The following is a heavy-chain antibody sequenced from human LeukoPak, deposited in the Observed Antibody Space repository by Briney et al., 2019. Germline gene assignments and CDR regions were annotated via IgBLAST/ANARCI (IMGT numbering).Heavy chain of an antibody. CDR2: ISSSGSTI. J-gene: IGHJ4*02. D-gene: IGHD5-18*01. CDR3: ARDRAAMVIDY. V-gene: IGHV3-11*04. CDR1: GFTSSDYY. Sequence: GGSLRLSCAASGFTSSDYYMSWIRQAPGKGLEWVSYISSSGSTIYYADSVKGRFTISRDNAKNSLYLQMNILRAEDTAVYYCARDRAAMVIDYWGQGTLVTVSP.